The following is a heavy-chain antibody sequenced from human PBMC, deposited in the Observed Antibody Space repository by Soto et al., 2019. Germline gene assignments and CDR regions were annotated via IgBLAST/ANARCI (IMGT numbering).Heavy chain of an antibody. J-gene: IGHJ5*02. D-gene: IGHD3-9*01. V-gene: IGHV3-30*18. Sequence: TLRSYGMNWVRQAPGKGLEWVAFISFDGTNVDYEDSVKGRFTVSRDNSRNTLYLQMNSLRSDDTAVYFCAKDFTGSLVHAWGQGTLVTVSS. CDR3: AKDFTGSLVHA. CDR1: TLRSYG. CDR2: ISFDGTNV.